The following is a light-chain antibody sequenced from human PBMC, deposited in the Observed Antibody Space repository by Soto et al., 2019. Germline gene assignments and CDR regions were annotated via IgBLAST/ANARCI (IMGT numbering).Light chain of an antibody. CDR2: EAS. CDR3: CSYAGRSTWV. V-gene: IGLV2-23*01. CDR1: SSDLGNHNL. Sequence: SALTQPASVSGSPGQSITISCTGTSSDLGNHNLVSWYQQYPGKAPTLMIYEASQRPSGVSHRFSGSKSGNTASLTISGLQTEDEGNYYCCSYAGRSTWVFGGGTKLTVL. J-gene: IGLJ3*02.